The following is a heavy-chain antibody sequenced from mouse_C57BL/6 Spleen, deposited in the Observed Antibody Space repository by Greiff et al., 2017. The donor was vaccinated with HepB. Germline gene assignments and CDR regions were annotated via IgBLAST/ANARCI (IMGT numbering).Heavy chain of an antibody. CDR1: GFTFSDAW. D-gene: IGHD1-1*01. J-gene: IGHJ1*03. CDR2: IRNKANNHAT. Sequence: DVHLVESGGGLVQPGGSMKLSCAASGFTFSDAWMDWVRQSPEKGLEWVAEIRNKANNHATYYAESVKGRFTISRDDSKSSVYLQMNSLRAEDTGIYYCTRPITTVGRYFDVWGTGTTVTVSS. CDR3: TRPITTVGRYFDV. V-gene: IGHV6-6*01.